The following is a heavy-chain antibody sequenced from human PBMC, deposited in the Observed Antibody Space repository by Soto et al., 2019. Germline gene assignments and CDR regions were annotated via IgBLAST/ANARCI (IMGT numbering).Heavy chain of an antibody. Sequence: SETLSLTCGVSGYSISYGYYWGWIRQPPGKGLEWIGNIYYNGSTNYNPSLKSRVTMSVDKSKNHFSLKLTSVTAADTAVYYCARRGSSGTPVDYWGQGILVTVYS. J-gene: IGHJ4*02. CDR1: GYSISYGYY. D-gene: IGHD1-26*01. CDR3: ARRGSSGTPVDY. V-gene: IGHV4-38-2*01. CDR2: IYYNGST.